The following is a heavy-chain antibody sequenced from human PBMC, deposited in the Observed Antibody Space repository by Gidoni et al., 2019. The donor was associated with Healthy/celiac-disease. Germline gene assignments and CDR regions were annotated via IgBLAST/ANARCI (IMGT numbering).Heavy chain of an antibody. J-gene: IGHJ6*02. CDR3: ARDRAYSSGWCLFST. V-gene: IGHV3-66*01. CDR1: GFPVSSNY. D-gene: IGHD6-19*01. CDR2: IYSGGST. Sequence: EVQLVESVGGLVQPGGSVRLSCAASGFPVSSNYMSWVRQAPGKGLEWVSVIYSGGSTYYADSVKGRFTISRDNSKNTLYLQMNSLRAEDTAVYYCARDRAYSSGWCLFSTWGQGTTVTVSS.